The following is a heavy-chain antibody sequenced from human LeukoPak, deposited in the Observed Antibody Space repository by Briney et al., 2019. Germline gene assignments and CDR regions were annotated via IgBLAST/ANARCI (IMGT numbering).Heavy chain of an antibody. CDR2: ISYDGSNK. Sequence: GSLRLSCAASGFTFSSYAMHWVRQAPGKGLEWVAVISYDGSNKYYADSVKGRFTISRDNSKNTLYLQMNSLRAEDTAVYYCARDASQWYYYYYMDVWGKGTTVTVSS. CDR1: GFTFSSYA. J-gene: IGHJ6*03. CDR3: ARDASQWYYYYYMDV. D-gene: IGHD2-8*01. V-gene: IGHV3-30*04.